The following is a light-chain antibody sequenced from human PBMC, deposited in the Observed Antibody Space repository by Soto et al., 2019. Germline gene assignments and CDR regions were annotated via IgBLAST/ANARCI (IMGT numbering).Light chain of an antibody. CDR3: QKYDKVPVT. J-gene: IGKJ1*01. Sequence: DIQMTQSPSSLSASVGDRVTITCRASQDISNYLAWYQQKSGKVPKLLIYDAFNLQSGVPSRFSGSRSGTEFTLTISSLQPEDVATYYCQKYDKVPVTFGQGTNVEIK. V-gene: IGKV1-27*01. CDR1: QDISNY. CDR2: DAF.